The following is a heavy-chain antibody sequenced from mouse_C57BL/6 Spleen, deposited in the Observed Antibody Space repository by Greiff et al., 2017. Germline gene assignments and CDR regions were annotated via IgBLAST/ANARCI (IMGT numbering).Heavy chain of an antibody. V-gene: IGHV1-82*01. D-gene: IGHD1-1*01. Sequence: LVKPGASVKISCKASGYAFSSSWMNWVKQRPGKGLEWIGRIYPGDGDTNYNGKFKGKATLTADKSSSTAYMQLSSLTSEDSAVYFCARDYGSFYFDYWGQGTTLTVSS. CDR2: IYPGDGDT. CDR1: GYAFSSSW. J-gene: IGHJ2*01. CDR3: ARDYGSFYFDY.